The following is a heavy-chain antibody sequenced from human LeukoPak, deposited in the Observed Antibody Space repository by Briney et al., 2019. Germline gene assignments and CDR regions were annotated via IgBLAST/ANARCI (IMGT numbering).Heavy chain of an antibody. CDR1: GFSFTTYS. D-gene: IGHD3-16*02. V-gene: IGHV3-48*04. CDR2: TSSSSTTI. J-gene: IGHJ6*02. Sequence: PGGSLRLSCAASGFSFTTYSINWVRQAPGKGLEWVSYTSSSSTTIYYADSVKGRFTISRDNAKNSVSLQINSLRAEDTAVYYCARDRVGGRYHYGMDVWGQGTTVTVSS. CDR3: ARDRVGGRYHYGMDV.